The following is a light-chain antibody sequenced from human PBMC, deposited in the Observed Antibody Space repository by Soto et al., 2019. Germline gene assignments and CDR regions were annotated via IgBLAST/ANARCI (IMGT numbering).Light chain of an antibody. CDR3: SSYTSSRTLV. J-gene: IGLJ1*01. CDR1: SSDVGGYDY. V-gene: IGLV2-14*01. CDR2: DVN. Sequence: QAALTQPASLSGSPGQSITISCTGTSSDVGGYDYVSWYQQHPGKAPQLMIYDVNNRPSGVSNRFSGSKSGNTASLTISGLQAEDEADYYCSSYTSSRTLVYGTGTKVTV.